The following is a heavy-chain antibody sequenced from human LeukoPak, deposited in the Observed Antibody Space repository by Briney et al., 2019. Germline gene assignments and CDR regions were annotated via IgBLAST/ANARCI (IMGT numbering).Heavy chain of an antibody. CDR2: IRYDGNNK. CDR3: AKLVGMDYDFWSGTVDY. CDR1: GFLFNTYG. D-gene: IGHD3-3*01. Sequence: PGGSLRLSCAASGFLFNTYGMHWVRQAPGKGLEWVAFIRYDGNNKYYADSVKGRFTISRDNSTNTLYLQMNSLRAEDTAVYYCAKLVGMDYDFWSGTVDYWGQGTLVTVSS. V-gene: IGHV3-30*02. J-gene: IGHJ4*02.